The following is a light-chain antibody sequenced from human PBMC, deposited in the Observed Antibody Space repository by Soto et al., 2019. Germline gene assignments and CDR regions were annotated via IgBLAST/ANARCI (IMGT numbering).Light chain of an antibody. CDR1: SSDVGGYNY. Sequence: QSALTQPPSASGSPGQSVTISCTGTSSDVGGYNYVSWYQQHPGKAPKLMIYEVSERPSGVPDRFSGSKSGNTASLTVSGVQAEDEADYYCSSYAGSNNLVVGGGTKVTVL. J-gene: IGLJ2*01. CDR3: SSYAGSNNLV. V-gene: IGLV2-8*01. CDR2: EVS.